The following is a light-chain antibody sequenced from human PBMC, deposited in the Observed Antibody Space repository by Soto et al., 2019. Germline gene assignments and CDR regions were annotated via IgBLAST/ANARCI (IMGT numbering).Light chain of an antibody. V-gene: IGLV8-61*01. CDR3: QSYDSNTVV. J-gene: IGLJ2*01. CDR1: SASVLTSYY. Sequence: QTVVSQEPSFSVSPGETVTLTCGLTSASVLTSYYPSWYQQTPGQAPRTLIYSTNIRSSGVPDRFSGSTDGSSNSASLTISGLQTEDEADYYCQSYDSNTVVFGGGTKLTVL. CDR2: STN.